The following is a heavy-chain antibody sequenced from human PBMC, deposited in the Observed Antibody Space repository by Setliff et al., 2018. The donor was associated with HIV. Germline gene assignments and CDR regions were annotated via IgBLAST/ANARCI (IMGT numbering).Heavy chain of an antibody. J-gene: IGHJ1*01. CDR1: GYSFTAYY. D-gene: IGHD4-17*01. Sequence: ASVKVSCKASGYSFTAYYIHFVRQAPGQGLEWMGWIQTNSGGTKSAQKFQGRVTMTRDTSISTAYMELSRLRSDDTAVYYCARDHGMWDYGGNSLLRDYFHNWGQGTLVTVSS. CDR2: IQTNSGGT. V-gene: IGHV1-2*02. CDR3: ARDHGMWDYGGNSLLRDYFHN.